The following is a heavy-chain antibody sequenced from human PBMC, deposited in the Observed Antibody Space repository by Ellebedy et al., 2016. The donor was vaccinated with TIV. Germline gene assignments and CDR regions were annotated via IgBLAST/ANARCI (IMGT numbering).Heavy chain of an antibody. CDR3: ARDSGSGVGGSRSYEAYHYGMDV. CDR1: GFTFTSYW. J-gene: IGHJ6*02. V-gene: IGHV3-7*01. D-gene: IGHD3-10*01. Sequence: GESLKIPCAASGFTFTSYWLSWVRQAPGKGLVWVANINQNGSETYYVDSVKGRFTISRDNAKNSLYLQMNSPRAEDTAVYYCARDSGSGVGGSRSYEAYHYGMDVWGQGTTVTVSS. CDR2: INQNGSET.